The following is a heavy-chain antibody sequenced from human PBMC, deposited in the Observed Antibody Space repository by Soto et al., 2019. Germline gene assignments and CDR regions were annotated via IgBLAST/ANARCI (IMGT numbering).Heavy chain of an antibody. J-gene: IGHJ4*02. CDR2: ISYDGSNK. Sequence: QVQLVESGGGVVQPGRSLRLSCAASGFTFSSYGMHWVRQAPGKGLEWVAVISYDGSNKYYADSVKGRFTISRDNSKNTLYLQMNSLRAEDTAVYYCAATIAARLIEYVYWGQGTLVTVSS. CDR1: GFTFSSYG. D-gene: IGHD6-6*01. CDR3: AATIAARLIEYVY. V-gene: IGHV3-30*03.